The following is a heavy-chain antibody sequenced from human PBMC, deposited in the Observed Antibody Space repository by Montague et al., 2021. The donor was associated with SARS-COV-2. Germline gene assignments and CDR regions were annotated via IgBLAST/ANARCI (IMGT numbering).Heavy chain of an antibody. J-gene: IGHJ4*02. Sequence: SETLSLTCTVSDGSVISTYPHWHWVRQSPGRGLEWIGGYLFHIDTADYHASLRSLATITVDTSKNQVSLKLTSVAAADTAVYYCTRRIDSYKTEYWGQGIKVTVSS. D-gene: IGHD1-26*01. CDR1: DGSVISTYPH. CDR2: LFHIDTA. CDR3: TRRIDSYKTEY. V-gene: IGHV4-61*01.